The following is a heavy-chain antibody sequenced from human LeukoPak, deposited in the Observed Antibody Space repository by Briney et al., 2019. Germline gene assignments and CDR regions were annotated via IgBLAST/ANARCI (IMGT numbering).Heavy chain of an antibody. CDR3: AKVLPIYFSPSSWFDP. V-gene: IGHV3-64*01. Sequence: PGGSLRLSCVASGFTFSSYGMHWVRQTPGKGLEYVSGINGNGGSTHYANSVKGRFTISRDNSKNTLYLQMNSLRAEDTAIYYCAKVLPIYFSPSSWFDPWGQGTLVTVSS. J-gene: IGHJ5*02. CDR2: INGNGGST. CDR1: GFTFSSYG. D-gene: IGHD3-3*01.